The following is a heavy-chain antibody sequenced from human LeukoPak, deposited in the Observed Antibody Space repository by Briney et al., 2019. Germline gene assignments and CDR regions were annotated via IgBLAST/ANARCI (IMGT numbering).Heavy chain of an antibody. J-gene: IGHJ5*02. CDR3: AKSMDYGSGSHYNKNWFDP. Sequence: SETLSLTCTVSGGSISNYYWSWIRQPPGKGLEWIGYVYHSGSTNYNPSLKSRVTISLDTSKNQFSLKLSSVTAADTAVYYCAKSMDYGSGSHYNKNWFDPWGQGTLVTVSS. V-gene: IGHV4-59*08. CDR2: VYHSGST. D-gene: IGHD3-10*01. CDR1: GGSISNYY.